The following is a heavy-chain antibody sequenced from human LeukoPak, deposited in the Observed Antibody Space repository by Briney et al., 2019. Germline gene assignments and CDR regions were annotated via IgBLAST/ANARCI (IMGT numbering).Heavy chain of an antibody. Sequence: GGSLRLSCVASGFPFSSYWMTWVRQAPGKGLEWVANIKQDGSKKSYVDSVKGRFTISRDNAKNSLYLQMNSLRAEDTAIYYCPGGGFIGEGIEFWGQGTLVPVFS. CDR2: IKQDGSKK. CDR3: PGGGFIGEGIEF. V-gene: IGHV3-7*04. J-gene: IGHJ4*02. CDR1: GFPFSSYW.